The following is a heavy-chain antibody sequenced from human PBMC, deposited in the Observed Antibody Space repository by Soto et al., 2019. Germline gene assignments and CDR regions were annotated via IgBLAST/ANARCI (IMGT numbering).Heavy chain of an antibody. CDR3: AHVPSSSWYLGNAFDI. CDR2: IYWDDDK. J-gene: IGHJ3*02. V-gene: IGHV2-5*02. CDR1: GFSLSTSGVG. D-gene: IGHD6-13*01. Sequence: QITLKESGPTLVKPTQTLTLTCTFSGFSLSTSGVGVGWIRQPPGKALEWLALIYWDDDKRYSPSLKSRLTITKDTSKNQVVLTMTNIDPVDTATYYCAHVPSSSWYLGNAFDIWGQGTMVTVSS.